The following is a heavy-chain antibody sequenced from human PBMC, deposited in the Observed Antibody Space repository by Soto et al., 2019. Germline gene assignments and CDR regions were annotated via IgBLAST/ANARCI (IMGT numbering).Heavy chain of an antibody. J-gene: IGHJ3*02. D-gene: IGHD3-10*01. V-gene: IGHV1-69*02. CDR1: GGTFSSYT. CDR2: IIPILGIA. Sequence: SVKVSCKASGGTFSSYTISWVRQAPGQGLEWMGRIIPILGIANYAQKFQGRVTITTDKSTSTAYMELSSLRSEDTAVYYCARPLQYGSGLRSFDIWGQGTMVTVSS. CDR3: ARPLQYGSGLRSFDI.